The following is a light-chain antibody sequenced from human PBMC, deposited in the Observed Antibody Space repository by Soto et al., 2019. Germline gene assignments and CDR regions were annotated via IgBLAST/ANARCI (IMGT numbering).Light chain of an antibody. J-gene: IGKJ4*01. Sequence: IQMTQSPSTLSASVGDRVIITCRASQDISGWLAWYQEKPGKAPKLLVFDASSLEDGVPSRFSGSGSGTEFTLTVSNLQSDDFATYCCQHYSTRSGVTFGGGTKVDIK. CDR2: DAS. V-gene: IGKV1-5*01. CDR1: QDISGW. CDR3: QHYSTRSGVT.